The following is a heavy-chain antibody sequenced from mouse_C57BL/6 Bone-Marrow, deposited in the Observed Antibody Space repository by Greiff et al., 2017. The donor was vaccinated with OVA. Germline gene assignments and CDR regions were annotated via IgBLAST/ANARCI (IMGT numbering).Heavy chain of an antibody. D-gene: IGHD1-1*01. Sequence: QVQLQQPGAELVKPGASVKLSCKASGYTFTSYWMQWVKQRPGQGLEWIGEIDPSDSYTNYHQKFKGKATLTVDTSSSTAYMQLSSLTSEDAAVDYCARGDYYGSAYWGQGTTLTVSA. CDR1: GYTFTSYW. CDR3: ARGDYYGSAY. V-gene: IGHV1-50*01. CDR2: IDPSDSYT. J-gene: IGHJ2*01.